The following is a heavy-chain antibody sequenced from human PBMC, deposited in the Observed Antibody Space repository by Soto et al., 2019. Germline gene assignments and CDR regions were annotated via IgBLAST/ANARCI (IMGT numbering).Heavy chain of an antibody. CDR3: ASSTSPDAY. V-gene: IGHV3-48*01. CDR2: INSGSTSV. D-gene: IGHD2-2*01. Sequence: EVQLVESGGGLVQPGGSLRLSCVASGFTFNSYSMNWVRQAPGKGLEWISYINSGSTSVFYADSVKGRFTISRDNAKNSLYLQINTRRAEDTAVYYCASSTSPDAYWGQGTLVTVSS. J-gene: IGHJ4*02. CDR1: GFTFNSYS.